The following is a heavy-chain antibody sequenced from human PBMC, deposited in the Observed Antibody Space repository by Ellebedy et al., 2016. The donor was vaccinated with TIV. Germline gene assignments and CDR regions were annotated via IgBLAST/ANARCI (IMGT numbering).Heavy chain of an antibody. Sequence: GESLKISCEVSGYDFTDYWIGWVRQMPGKGLESMGIIYPGDSDTRYSPSFEGQVTISADKSITTAYLEWSSLKASDTAMYYCARLNLVRGVIGPHFDYWGQGTLVAVSS. V-gene: IGHV5-51*01. J-gene: IGHJ4*02. CDR2: IYPGDSDT. CDR1: GYDFTDYW. D-gene: IGHD3-10*01. CDR3: ARLNLVRGVIGPHFDY.